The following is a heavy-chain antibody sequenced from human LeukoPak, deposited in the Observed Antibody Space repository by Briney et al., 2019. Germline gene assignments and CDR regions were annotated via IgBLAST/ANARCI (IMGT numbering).Heavy chain of an antibody. CDR1: GYTFSNFG. CDR2: ISGNNDNP. J-gene: IGHJ4*02. CDR3: ARDGTSTDDY. Sequence: ASVKVSCKASGYTFSNFGISWVRQAPGQGLEWMGWISGNNDNPNYGQKFQGRLTVTTDSTTSTAYMELRNLRSDDTAVYYCARDGTSTDDYWGQGTLVTVSS. D-gene: IGHD2-2*01. V-gene: IGHV1-18*01.